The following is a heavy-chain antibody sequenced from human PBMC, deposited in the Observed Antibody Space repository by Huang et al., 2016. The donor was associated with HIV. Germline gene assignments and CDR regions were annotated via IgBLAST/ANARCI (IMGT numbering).Heavy chain of an antibody. J-gene: IGHJ4*02. CDR2: ISYDGSTK. D-gene: IGHD3-10*01. V-gene: IGHV3-30*18. Sequence: QVQLVESGGGVVQPGRSLRLSCAASGFTFSSYGMHWVRQAPGKVLDWVAVISYDGSTKYSADSVKGRFTISRDNSKNTLYLQMNSLRAEDTAVYYCAKDLYYYGSGAPSDWGQGTLVTVSS. CDR1: GFTFSSYG. CDR3: AKDLYYYGSGAPSD.